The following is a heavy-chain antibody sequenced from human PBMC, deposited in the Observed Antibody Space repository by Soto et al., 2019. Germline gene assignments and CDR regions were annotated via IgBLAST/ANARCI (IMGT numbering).Heavy chain of an antibody. Sequence: GGSLRLSCAASGFTVSSNYMSWVRQAPGKGLEWVSVIYSGGSTYYADSVKGRFTISRHNSKNTLYLQMNSLRAEDTAVYYCARDFRTAAGKFDYYYYYYMDVWGKGTTVTVSS. CDR1: GFTVSSNY. J-gene: IGHJ6*03. CDR2: IYSGGST. D-gene: IGHD6-13*01. V-gene: IGHV3-53*04. CDR3: ARDFRTAAGKFDYYYYYYMDV.